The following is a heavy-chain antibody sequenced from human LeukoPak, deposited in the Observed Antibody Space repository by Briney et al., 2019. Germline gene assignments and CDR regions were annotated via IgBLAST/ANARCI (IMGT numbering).Heavy chain of an antibody. CDR1: GGSFSGYY. V-gene: IGHV4-34*01. J-gene: IGHJ4*02. D-gene: IGHD4-23*01. Sequence: PSETLSLTCAVYGGSFSGYYWSWIRQPPGKGLEWIGEINHSGSTNYNPSLKSRVTISVDTSKNQFSLKLSSVTAADTAVYYCARRIHGGIRDYFDYWGQGTLVTVSS. CDR3: ARRIHGGIRDYFDY. CDR2: INHSGST.